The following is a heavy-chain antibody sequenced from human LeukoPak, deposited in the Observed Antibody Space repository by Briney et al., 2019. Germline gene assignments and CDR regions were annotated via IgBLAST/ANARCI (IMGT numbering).Heavy chain of an antibody. V-gene: IGHV4-59*08. D-gene: IGHD2-15*01. CDR3: ARHPAPVSWFDP. Sequence: SETLSLACSVSGDSISTYYWSWIRQPPGKTLEWIGHIFYTGTTNYNPSLKGRVSISVDTSKNQFSLRLSSVTAADTAVYYCARHPAPVSWFDPWGQGTAVTVSS. CDR1: GDSISTYY. CDR2: IFYTGTT. J-gene: IGHJ5*02.